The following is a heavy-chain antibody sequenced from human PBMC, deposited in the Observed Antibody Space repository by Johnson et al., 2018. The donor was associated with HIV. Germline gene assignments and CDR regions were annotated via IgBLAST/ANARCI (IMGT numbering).Heavy chain of an antibody. CDR2: INSDGSST. Sequence: VQLVESGGGLVQPGGSLRLSCAASRFTFSSYWMHWVRQAPGKGLEWVSRINSDGSSTTYADSVKGRFTISRDNAKNTLYLQMNSLRAEDTAVYYCTRVTYSNSKAHACDIWGQGTMVTVSS. J-gene: IGHJ3*02. D-gene: IGHD6-6*01. CDR1: RFTFSSYW. CDR3: TRVTYSNSKAHACDI. V-gene: IGHV3-74*01.